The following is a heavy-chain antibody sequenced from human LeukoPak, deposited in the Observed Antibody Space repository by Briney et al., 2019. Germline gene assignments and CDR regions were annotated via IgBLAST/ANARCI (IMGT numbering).Heavy chain of an antibody. D-gene: IGHD5-12*01. CDR2: IYHSGST. CDR1: NGSISSGGYY. Sequence: SETLSLTCTVSNGSISSGGYYWSWIRQPPGKGLEWIGYIYHSGSTFYNPSLESRVTISLDRSKNQFSLKLTSLTAADTAVYYCARDGFKSGRAYWGQGTLVTVSS. V-gene: IGHV4-30-2*01. CDR3: ARDGFKSGRAY. J-gene: IGHJ4*02.